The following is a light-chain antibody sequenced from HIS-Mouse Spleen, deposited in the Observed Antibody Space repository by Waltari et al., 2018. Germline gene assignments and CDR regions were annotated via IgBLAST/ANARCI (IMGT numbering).Light chain of an antibody. CDR3: CSYAGSSTWV. J-gene: IGLJ3*02. V-gene: IGLV2-23*01. CDR2: EGS. CDR1: SSDVGSYNL. Sequence: QSALTQPASVSGSPGQSITISCTGTSSDVGSYNLVSWSQQHPGKAPKLMSYEGSNRPSGVSYRFSGSKSGNTASLTISGLQAEDEADYYCCSYAGSSTWVFGGGTKLTVL.